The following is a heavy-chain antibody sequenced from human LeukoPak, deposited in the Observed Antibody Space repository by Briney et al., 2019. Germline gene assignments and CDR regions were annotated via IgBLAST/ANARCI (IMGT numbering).Heavy chain of an antibody. CDR2: ISFSVTT. V-gene: IGHV4-59*01. CDR3: AREWGFTGGSSNVFDL. D-gene: IGHD1-26*01. Sequence: SETLSLTCTVSGDSISRYYWSWIRQPPGKGLEWMGYISFSVTTNYNPSRKSRVTISIDTSRNQFSLKVKSVSAADTALYYCAREWGFTGGSSNVFDLWGQGTMVAVSS. J-gene: IGHJ3*01. CDR1: GDSISRYY.